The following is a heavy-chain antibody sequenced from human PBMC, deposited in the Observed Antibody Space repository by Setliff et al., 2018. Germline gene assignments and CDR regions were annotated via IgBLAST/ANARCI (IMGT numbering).Heavy chain of an antibody. CDR2: IYSGGST. CDR1: GFNYA. Sequence: PGGSLRLSCVTSGFNYAMNWVRQAPGKGLEWVSVIYSGGSTYYADSVKGRFTISRDNSKNTLYLQLNSPRAEDTAVYFCAGTIFGVQYYFDYWGQGTLVTVSS. CDR3: AGTIFGVQYYFDY. D-gene: IGHD3-3*01. J-gene: IGHJ4*02. V-gene: IGHV3-66*01.